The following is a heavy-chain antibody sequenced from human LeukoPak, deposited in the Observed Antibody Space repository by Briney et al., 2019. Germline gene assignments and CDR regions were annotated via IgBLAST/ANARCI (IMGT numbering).Heavy chain of an antibody. CDR3: ASGYSSSSGFDY. CDR1: GYSFTSYG. J-gene: IGHJ4*02. D-gene: IGHD6-6*01. Sequence: ASVKVSCKASGYSFTSYGISWVRQAPGQGLEWMGWINPNSGGTNYVQKFQGRVTMTRDTSITTAYMELSRLRSDDTAVYYCASGYSSSSGFDYWGQGTLVTVSS. V-gene: IGHV1-2*02. CDR2: INPNSGGT.